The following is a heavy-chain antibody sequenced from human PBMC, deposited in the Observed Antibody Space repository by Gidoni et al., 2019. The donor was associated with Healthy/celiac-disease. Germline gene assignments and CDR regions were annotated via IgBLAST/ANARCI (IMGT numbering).Heavy chain of an antibody. CDR2: IYYSGST. V-gene: IGHV4-39*01. D-gene: IGHD3-22*01. CDR1: GGSISSSSYY. Sequence: QLQLQESGPGLVKPSETLSLTCTVPGGSISSSSYYWGWIRKPPGKGLEWIGSIYYSGSTYYIPSLKSRVTISVDTSKNQFSLKLSSVTAADTAVYYCARLSANYDSSGYYYPAGWFDYWGQGTLVTVSS. CDR3: ARLSANYDSSGYYYPAGWFDY. J-gene: IGHJ4*02.